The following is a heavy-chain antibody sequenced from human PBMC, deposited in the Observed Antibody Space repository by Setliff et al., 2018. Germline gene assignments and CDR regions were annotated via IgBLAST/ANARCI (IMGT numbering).Heavy chain of an antibody. J-gene: IGHJ4*02. Sequence: SETLSLPCAVYGGSFSTYYWIGIRKPPGKGLEWIGEINHSGSTNYNPSLKSRVTISVDTSKNQFSLKLRSVTAADTALYYCTVYNTGSSKDHYWGQGTPVTVSS. CDR3: TVYNTGSSKDHY. V-gene: IGHV4-34*01. CDR2: INHSGST. CDR1: GGSFSTYY. D-gene: IGHD2-8*02.